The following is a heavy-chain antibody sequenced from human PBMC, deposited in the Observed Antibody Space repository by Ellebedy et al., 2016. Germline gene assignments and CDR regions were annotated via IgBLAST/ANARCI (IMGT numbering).Heavy chain of an antibody. CDR3: ARHEAGVVPVVSLWD. D-gene: IGHD2-2*01. Sequence: SETLSLTCTVSGGSISSYYWSWIRQPPGKGLEWIGYIYYSGSTKNNPSLKSRVTISVDTSKNQLSLKLTSVTAADTAVYYCARHEAGVVPVVSLWDWGQGTLVTVSS. CDR1: GGSISSYY. CDR2: IYYSGST. V-gene: IGHV4-59*08. J-gene: IGHJ4*02.